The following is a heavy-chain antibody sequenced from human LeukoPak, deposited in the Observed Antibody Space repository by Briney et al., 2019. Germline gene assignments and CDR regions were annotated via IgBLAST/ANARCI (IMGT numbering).Heavy chain of an antibody. V-gene: IGHV3-30*02. D-gene: IGHD2-2*01. Sequence: GGSLRLSCAASGLTFSSYGMHWVRQAPGKGLEWVAFIRYDGSNKYYADSVKGRFTISRDNSKNTLYLQMNSLRAEDTAVYYCAKGIFVTNRSTSCYFACHWGQGTLVTVSS. CDR2: IRYDGSNK. CDR3: AKGIFVTNRSTSCYFACH. CDR1: GLTFSSYG. J-gene: IGHJ4*02.